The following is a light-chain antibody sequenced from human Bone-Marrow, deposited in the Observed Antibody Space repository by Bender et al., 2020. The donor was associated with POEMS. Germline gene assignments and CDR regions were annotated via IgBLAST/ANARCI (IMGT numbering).Light chain of an antibody. J-gene: IGLJ3*02. CDR1: NIGSKG. Sequence: SYVLTQPPSVSVAPGKTARITCGGDNIGSKGVHWYQHRPGQAPVLVVYDDSDRPSGIPERFSGSISGNTATLTINRVEAGDEADYYCQVWANSGAHWVFGGGTKVTVL. CDR2: DDS. CDR3: QVWANSGAHWV. V-gene: IGLV3-21*03.